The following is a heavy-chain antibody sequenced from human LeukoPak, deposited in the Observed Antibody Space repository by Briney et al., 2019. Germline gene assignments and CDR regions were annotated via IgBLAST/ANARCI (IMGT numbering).Heavy chain of an antibody. Sequence: PGESLKISCKGSGYSFTSYWIGWVRQMPGKGLEWMGIIYPGDSDTRYSPSFQGQVTISADKSISTAYLQRSSLKASDTAMYYCARERSSSGDYYYGMDVWGQGTTVTVSS. CDR3: ARERSSSGDYYYGMDV. CDR2: IYPGDSDT. J-gene: IGHJ6*02. D-gene: IGHD6-13*01. V-gene: IGHV5-51*03. CDR1: GYSFTSYW.